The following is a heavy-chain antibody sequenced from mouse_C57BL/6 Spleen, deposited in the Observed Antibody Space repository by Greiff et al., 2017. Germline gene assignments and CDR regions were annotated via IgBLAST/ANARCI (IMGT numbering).Heavy chain of an antibody. Sequence: EVKLVESGGGLVQPGGSLKLSCAASGFTFSDYYMYWVRQTPEKRLEWVAYISNGGGSTYYPDTVKGRFTISRDNAKNTLYLQMSRLTSEDTAMYYCARFITTVPWYFDVWGTGTTVTVSS. J-gene: IGHJ1*03. CDR1: GFTFSDYY. D-gene: IGHD1-1*01. CDR2: ISNGGGST. CDR3: ARFITTVPWYFDV. V-gene: IGHV5-12*01.